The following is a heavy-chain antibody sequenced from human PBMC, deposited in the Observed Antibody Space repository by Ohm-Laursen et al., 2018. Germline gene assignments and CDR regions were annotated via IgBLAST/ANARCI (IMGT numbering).Heavy chain of an antibody. D-gene: IGHD3-22*01. CDR1: GFTFSSYA. J-gene: IGHJ4*02. CDR3: AKDYDNSGYGYFDY. V-gene: IGHV3-23*01. Sequence: SLRLSCAASGFTFSSYAMTWVRQAPGKGLEWVSAISGNGGSTYYADSVKDRFTISRDNSKNTLYLQMNSLRVEDTAVYYCAKDYDNSGYGYFDYWGQGTLVTVSS. CDR2: ISGNGGST.